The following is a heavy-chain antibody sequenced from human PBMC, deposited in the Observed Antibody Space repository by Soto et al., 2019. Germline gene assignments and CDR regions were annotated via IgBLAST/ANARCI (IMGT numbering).Heavy chain of an antibody. Sequence: GASVKVSCKASGYTFTSYGISWVRQAPGQGLEWMGWISAYNGNTNYAQKLQGRVTMTTDTSTSTAYMELRSLRSDDTAVYYCASVYGAARRYNWFDPWGQGTLVTVSS. CDR3: ASVYGAARRYNWFDP. CDR2: ISAYNGNT. D-gene: IGHD6-6*01. V-gene: IGHV1-18*01. CDR1: GYTFTSYG. J-gene: IGHJ5*02.